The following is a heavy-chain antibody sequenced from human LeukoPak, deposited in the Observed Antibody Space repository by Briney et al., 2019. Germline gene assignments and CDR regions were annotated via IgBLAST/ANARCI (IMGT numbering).Heavy chain of an antibody. CDR2: ITANGDRT. Sequence: QAGGSLRLSCVGSGFTFRSFAVTWVRQAPGKGLDWVSSITANGDRTYYADSVKGRFTISRDNSKNTLSLQMSSLRAEDTALYYCATFGVIVRNNYFDYWGQGALVTVSS. D-gene: IGHD3-3*01. CDR1: GFTFRSFA. CDR3: ATFGVIVRNNYFDY. J-gene: IGHJ4*02. V-gene: IGHV3-23*01.